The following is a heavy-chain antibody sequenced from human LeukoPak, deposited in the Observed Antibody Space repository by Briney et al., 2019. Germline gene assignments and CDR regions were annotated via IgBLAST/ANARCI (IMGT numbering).Heavy chain of an antibody. CDR3: ARRRILTGYYYYFDY. V-gene: IGHV5-51*01. J-gene: IGHJ4*02. CDR1: GYSFTSYW. Sequence: GESLKISCKGSGYSFTSYWIGWVRQMPGKGLEWMGIIYPGDSDTRYSPSFQGQVTISADKSISTAYLQWSSLEASDTAMYYCARRRILTGYYYYFDYWGQGTLVTVSS. D-gene: IGHD3-9*01. CDR2: IYPGDSDT.